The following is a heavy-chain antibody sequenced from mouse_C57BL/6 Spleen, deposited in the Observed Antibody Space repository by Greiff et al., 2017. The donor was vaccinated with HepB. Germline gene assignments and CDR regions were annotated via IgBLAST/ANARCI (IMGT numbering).Heavy chain of an antibody. CDR1: GFSFNTYA. V-gene: IGHV10-1*01. Sequence: DVMLVESGGGLVQPKGSLKLSCAASGFSFNTYAMNWVRQAPGKGLEWVARIRSKSNNYATYYADSVKDRFTISRDDSESMLYLQMNNLKTEDTAMYYCVVLTGHYAMDYWGQGTSVTVSS. J-gene: IGHJ4*01. CDR3: VVLTGHYAMDY. CDR2: IRSKSNNYAT. D-gene: IGHD4-1*01.